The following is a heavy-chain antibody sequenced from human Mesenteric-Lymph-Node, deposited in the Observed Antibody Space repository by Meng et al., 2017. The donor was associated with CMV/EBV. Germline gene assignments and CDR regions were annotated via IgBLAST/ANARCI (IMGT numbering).Heavy chain of an antibody. J-gene: IGHJ4*02. CDR1: GFTFSSYA. CDR2: ISGSGGTT. CDR3: AKEKDRFCSSTSCYPDY. D-gene: IGHD2-2*01. V-gene: IGHV3-23*01. Sequence: GGSLRLSCAASGFTFSSYAMSWVHQAPGKGLEWVSAISGSGGTTYYADSVKGRFTISRDNSKNTLYLQMNSLRAEDTAVYYCAKEKDRFCSSTSCYPDYWGQGTLVTVSS.